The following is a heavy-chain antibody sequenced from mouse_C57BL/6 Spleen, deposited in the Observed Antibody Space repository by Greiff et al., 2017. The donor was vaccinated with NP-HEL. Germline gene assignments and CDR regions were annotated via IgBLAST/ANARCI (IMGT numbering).Heavy chain of an antibody. CDR1: GFTFSDYG. Sequence: EVKLMASGGGLVKPGGSLKLSCAASGFTFSDYGMHWVRQAPEKGLEWVAYISSGSSTIYYADTVKGRFPISRDNAKNTLFLQMTSLRSEDTAMYYCARKLGRDWYFDDWGTGTTVTVSS. D-gene: IGHD4-1*01. CDR2: ISSGSSTI. J-gene: IGHJ1*03. CDR3: ARKLGRDWYFDD. V-gene: IGHV5-17*01.